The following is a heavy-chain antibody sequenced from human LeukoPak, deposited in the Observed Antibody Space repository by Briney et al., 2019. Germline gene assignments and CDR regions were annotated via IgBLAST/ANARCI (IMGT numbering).Heavy chain of an antibody. CDR3: ARGDGYNFGLLNPMFYYYYGMDV. CDR1: GGSVASTGCY. D-gene: IGHD5-24*01. V-gene: IGHV4-39*01. J-gene: IGHJ6*02. CDR2: AYYTGEI. Sequence: SETLSLTCTVSGGSVASTGCYWGWIRQSPGKGLEWIGSAYYTGEIYSTPSLKSRLTISVDTSKNQIALTLTSVTAADTAVYYCARGDGYNFGLLNPMFYYYYGMDVWGQGTTVTVSS.